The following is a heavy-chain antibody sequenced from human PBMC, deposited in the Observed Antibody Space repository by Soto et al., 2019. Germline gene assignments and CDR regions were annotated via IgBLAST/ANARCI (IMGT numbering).Heavy chain of an antibody. CDR3: ARRHDYDGGAFDI. D-gene: IGHD3-16*01. Sequence: ESLTISGKGSGYSFTSSWLSLVRQMPGKGLEWMGRIDPSDSYTNYSPSFQGHVTISADKSISTAYLQWSGLKASDTAMYYCARRHDYDGGAFDIWGQGTMVTVSS. CDR1: GYSFTSSW. J-gene: IGHJ3*02. V-gene: IGHV5-10-1*01. CDR2: IDPSDSYT.